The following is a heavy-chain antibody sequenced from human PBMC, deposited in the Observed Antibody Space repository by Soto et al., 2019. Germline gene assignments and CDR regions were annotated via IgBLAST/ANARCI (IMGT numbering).Heavy chain of an antibody. CDR3: XXXXXXXXXXXXX. Sequence: EVQLLESGGGLVQPGGSLRLSCAASGFTFSNYAVTWVRQAPGKGLEWVSTISGSGGSTYYADSVKGRFTISRDNSKNTLYLQMNSXRXXXXXXXXXXXXXXXXXXXXXXXGXXTXVTVSS. CDR2: ISGSGGST. J-gene: IGHJ1*01. V-gene: IGHV3-23*01. CDR1: GFTFSNYA.